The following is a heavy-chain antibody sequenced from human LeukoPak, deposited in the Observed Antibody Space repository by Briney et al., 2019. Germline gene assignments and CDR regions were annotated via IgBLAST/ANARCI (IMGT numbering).Heavy chain of an antibody. CDR2: ISAYNGNT. D-gene: IGHD6-19*01. J-gene: IGHJ4*02. Sequence: GASVKVSCKASGGTFSSYAISWVRQAPGQGLEWMGWISAYNGNTNYAQKLQGRVTMTTDTSTSTAYMELRSLRSDDTAVYYCARAVGFSSGWYDYFDYWGQGTLVTVSS. CDR3: ARAVGFSSGWYDYFDY. V-gene: IGHV1-18*01. CDR1: GGTFSSYA.